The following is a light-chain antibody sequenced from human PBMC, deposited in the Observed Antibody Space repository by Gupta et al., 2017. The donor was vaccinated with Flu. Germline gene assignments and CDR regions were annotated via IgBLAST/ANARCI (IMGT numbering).Light chain of an antibody. Sequence: QSALTQPASVSGSPGQSITISCTGTSSNIGTYNLVSWYQQLPGKAPKLILYEGSKRPSGVSNRFSGSKSANTASLTISGLQAEDEADYYCCSYAGSSTFVFGTETKVTVL. CDR2: EGS. J-gene: IGLJ1*01. CDR3: CSYAGSSTFV. CDR1: SSNIGTYNL. V-gene: IGLV2-23*03.